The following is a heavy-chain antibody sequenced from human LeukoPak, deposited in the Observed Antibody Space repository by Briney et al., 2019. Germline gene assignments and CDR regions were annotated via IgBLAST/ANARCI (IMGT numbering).Heavy chain of an antibody. Sequence: SETLSLTCAVSGGSISSSNWWSWVRPPPGKGLEWIGEIYHSGSTNYNPSLKSRVTISVDKSKNQFSLKLSSVTAADTAVYYCASLRIPYSSRRYFDYWGQGTLVTVSS. CDR2: IYHSGST. CDR1: GGSISSSNW. J-gene: IGHJ4*02. CDR3: ASLRIPYSSRRYFDY. V-gene: IGHV4-4*02. D-gene: IGHD6-13*01.